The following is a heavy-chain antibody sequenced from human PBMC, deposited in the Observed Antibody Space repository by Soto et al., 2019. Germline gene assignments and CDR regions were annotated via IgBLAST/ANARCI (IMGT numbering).Heavy chain of an antibody. Sequence: ASVKVSCKASGYTFTGYYMHWVRQAPGQGLEWMGWINPNSGGTNYAQKFQGWVTMTRDTSISTVYMELSSLRSEDTAVYYCARSPDSSGYYPRWYYYGMDVWGQGTTVTVSS. J-gene: IGHJ6*02. CDR1: GYTFTGYY. D-gene: IGHD3-22*01. CDR3: ARSPDSSGYYPRWYYYGMDV. V-gene: IGHV1-2*04. CDR2: INPNSGGT.